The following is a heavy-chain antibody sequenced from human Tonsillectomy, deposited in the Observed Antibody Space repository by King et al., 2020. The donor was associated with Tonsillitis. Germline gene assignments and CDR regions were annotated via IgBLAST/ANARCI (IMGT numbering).Heavy chain of an antibody. CDR3: ASRTPIGY. CDR1: GFPFSSCS. CDR2: ISSSSSSI. D-gene: IGHD2-15*01. J-gene: IGHJ4*02. Sequence: VQLVESGGGLVQPGGSLRLSCAASGFPFSSCSMSLVRQAPGKGLEWVSYISSSSSSIYYADSVKGRFTISRDNAKNSLYLQMNNLRAEDTAVYYCASRTPIGYWGQGTLVTVSS. V-gene: IGHV3-48*01.